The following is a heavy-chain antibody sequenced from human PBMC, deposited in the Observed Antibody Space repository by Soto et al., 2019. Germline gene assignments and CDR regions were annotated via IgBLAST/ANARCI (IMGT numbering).Heavy chain of an antibody. J-gene: IGHJ3*02. Sequence: GGSLRLSCAASGFTFSSYGMHWVRQAPGKGLEWVAVIWYDGSNKYYADSVKGRFTISRDNSKNTLYLQMNSLRAEDTAVYYCARGNVVRGVVRAFDIWGQGTMVTVSS. CDR3: ARGNVVRGVVRAFDI. V-gene: IGHV3-33*01. CDR2: IWYDGSNK. D-gene: IGHD3-10*01. CDR1: GFTFSSYG.